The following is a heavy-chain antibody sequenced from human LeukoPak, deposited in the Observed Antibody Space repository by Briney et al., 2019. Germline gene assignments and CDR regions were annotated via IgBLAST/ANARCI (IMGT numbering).Heavy chain of an antibody. CDR1: GDSISSSNW. Sequence: PSETLSLTCAVSGDSISSSNWWSWVRQPPGKGLEWIAEIYHSGSTNYNPSLKSRVTISVDKSENQFSLKLTSVTAADTAVYYCARVLRKGPYGDGGYFYFFMDVWGKGTTVTVSS. CDR3: ARVLRKGPYGDGGYFYFFMDV. J-gene: IGHJ6*03. D-gene: IGHD4-17*01. V-gene: IGHV4-4*02. CDR2: IYHSGST.